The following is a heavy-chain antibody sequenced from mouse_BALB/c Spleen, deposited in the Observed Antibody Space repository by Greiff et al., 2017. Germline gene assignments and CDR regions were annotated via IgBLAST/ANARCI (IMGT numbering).Heavy chain of an antibody. D-gene: IGHD2-2*01. CDR2: ISSGSSTI. CDR3: AREDGYGMDY. Sequence: DVMLVESGGGLVQPGGSRKLSCAASGFTFSSFGMHWVRQAPEKGLEWVAYISSGSSTIYYADTVKGRFTISRDNPKNTLFLQMTSLRSEDTAMYYCAREDGYGMDYWGQGTSVTVSS. J-gene: IGHJ4*01. V-gene: IGHV5-17*02. CDR1: GFTFSSFG.